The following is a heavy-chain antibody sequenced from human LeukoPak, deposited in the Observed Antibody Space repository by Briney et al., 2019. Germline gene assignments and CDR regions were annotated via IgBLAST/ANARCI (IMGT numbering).Heavy chain of an antibody. CDR2: IYYSGST. CDR1: GGSINSYY. D-gene: IGHD6-19*01. J-gene: IGHJ5*02. Sequence: SETLSLTCTASGGSINSYYWSWIRQPPGKGLEWIGYIYYSGSTNYNPSLKSRVTISVDTSKNQFSLNLSSVTAADTAVYYCARGQAVAGMFDPWGQGTLVTVSS. CDR3: ARGQAVAGMFDP. V-gene: IGHV4-59*01.